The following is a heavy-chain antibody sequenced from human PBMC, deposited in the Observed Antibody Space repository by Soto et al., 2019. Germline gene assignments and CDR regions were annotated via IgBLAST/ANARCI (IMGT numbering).Heavy chain of an antibody. V-gene: IGHV1-18*01. CDR1: GYTFTSYG. Sequence: QVQLVQSGAEVKKPGASVQVSCKASGYTFTSYGISWVRQAPGQGLEWMGWISAYNGNTNYAQKLQGRVTMTTDTSTSTAYMELRSLRSDDTAVYYCARTPIVVVPAAMGTWFDPWGQGTLVTVSS. CDR3: ARTPIVVVPAAMGTWFDP. CDR2: ISAYNGNT. D-gene: IGHD2-2*01. J-gene: IGHJ5*02.